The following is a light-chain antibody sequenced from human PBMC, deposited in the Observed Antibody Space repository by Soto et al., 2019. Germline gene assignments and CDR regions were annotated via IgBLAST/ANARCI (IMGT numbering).Light chain of an antibody. V-gene: IGLV2-14*01. CDR2: EVT. CDR3: SSCTSSSTLLYV. J-gene: IGLJ1*01. Sequence: QSALTQPASVSGSLGQSITISCTGTSSDIGGYNYVSWYQQHPDKAPKLMLYEVTTRPSRVSNRFSGSKSGNTASLTISGLQAEDEADYYCSSCTSSSTLLYVFGTGTKVTVL. CDR1: SSDIGGYNY.